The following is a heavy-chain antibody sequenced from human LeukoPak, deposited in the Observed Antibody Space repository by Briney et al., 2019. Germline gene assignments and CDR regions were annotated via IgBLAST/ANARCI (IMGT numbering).Heavy chain of an antibody. J-gene: IGHJ4*02. D-gene: IGHD1-7*01. CDR2: INPNSGGT. Sequence: ASVKVSCKASGYTFTGYYIHWVRQAPGQGLEWLGRINPNSGGTDFAQKFQGRVAMARDTSISTAYMDLSRLRSGDTAIYYCARAPERNWNCDYWGQGTLVTVSS. V-gene: IGHV1-2*06. CDR3: ARAPERNWNCDY. CDR1: GYTFTGYY.